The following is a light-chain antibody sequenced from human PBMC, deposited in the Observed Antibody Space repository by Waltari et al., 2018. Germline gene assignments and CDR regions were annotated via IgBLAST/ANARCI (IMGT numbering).Light chain of an antibody. CDR1: QNVLYSSNEKNY. CDR3: QQYYSLPFT. Sequence: DIVMIQSPDSLAVSLGERATINCRSSQNVLYSSNEKNYFAWYQQKPGQSPKLRIYWASARESGVPDRFSGSGSGTDFTLTISSLQAEDVAVYYCQQYYSLPFTFGPGTKVDI. J-gene: IGKJ3*01. CDR2: WAS. V-gene: IGKV4-1*01.